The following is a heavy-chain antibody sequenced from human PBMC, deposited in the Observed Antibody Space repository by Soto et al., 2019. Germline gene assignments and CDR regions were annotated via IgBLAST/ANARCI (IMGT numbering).Heavy chain of an antibody. V-gene: IGHV3-33*01. Sequence: SLRLSCAPSGFTFSSYGMHLAREAPGKGLEWVAVIWYDGSNKVYADSVKGRFTISRDNSKNTLYLQMNSLRAEDTAVYYCARDLSGDYGAFDTWGQGTMVTVSS. CDR2: IWYDGSNK. CDR1: GFTFSSYG. CDR3: ARDLSGDYGAFDT. J-gene: IGHJ3*02. D-gene: IGHD4-17*01.